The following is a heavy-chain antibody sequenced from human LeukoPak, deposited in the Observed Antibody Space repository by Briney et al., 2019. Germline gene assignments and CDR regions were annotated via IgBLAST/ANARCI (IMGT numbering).Heavy chain of an antibody. D-gene: IGHD1-26*01. V-gene: IGHV1-18*04. CDR1: GYTFTGYY. CDR2: ISAYSGNT. J-gene: IGHJ5*02. CDR3: ARLGQVGANWFDP. Sequence: ASVKVSCKASGYTFTGYYMHWVRQAPGQGLEWMGWISAYSGNTNYAQKLQGRVTMTTDTSTSTAYMELRSLRSDDTAVYYCARLGQVGANWFDPWGQGTLVTVSS.